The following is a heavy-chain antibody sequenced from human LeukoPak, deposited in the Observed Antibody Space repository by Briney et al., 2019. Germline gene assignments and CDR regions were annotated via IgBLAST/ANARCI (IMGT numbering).Heavy chain of an antibody. CDR2: IYYSGST. D-gene: IGHD4-17*01. V-gene: IGHV4-39*01. Sequence: SETLSLTCTVSGGSISSSSYYWGWIRQPPGKGLEWIGSIYYSGSTYYNPSLKSRVTISVDTSKSQFSLKLSSVTAADTAVYYCARRETTVTTLGWFDPWGQGTLVTVSS. J-gene: IGHJ5*02. CDR3: ARRETTVTTLGWFDP. CDR1: GGSISSSSYY.